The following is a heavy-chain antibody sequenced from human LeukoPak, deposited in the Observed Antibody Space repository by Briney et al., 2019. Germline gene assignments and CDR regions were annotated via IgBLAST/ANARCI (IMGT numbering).Heavy chain of an antibody. Sequence: PSETLSLTCAVYGGSFSGYYWSWIRQPPGKGLEWIGEINHSGSTNYNPSLKSRVTISVDTSKNQFSLKLSSVTAADTAVYYCARESRSGTTIIEDYFDYWGQGTLVTVSS. D-gene: IGHD1-7*01. CDR3: ARESRSGTTIIEDYFDY. CDR2: INHSGST. J-gene: IGHJ4*02. V-gene: IGHV4-34*01. CDR1: GGSFSGYY.